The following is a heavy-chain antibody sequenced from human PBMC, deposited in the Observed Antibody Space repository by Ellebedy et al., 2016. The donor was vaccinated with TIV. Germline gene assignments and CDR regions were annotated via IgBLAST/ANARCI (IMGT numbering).Heavy chain of an antibody. D-gene: IGHD6-13*01. CDR2: IPYDGSNK. CDR3: AGDPFRVAAAWFGMDV. CDR1: GFPFSSYA. Sequence: GESLKTSCAASGFPFSSYALHWVRQAPGKGLEWVAVIPYDGSNKYYADSVKGRFTISRNNSKNTLYLQMNSLRAEDTAVYYCAGDPFRVAAAWFGMDVWGQGTTVTVSS. J-gene: IGHJ6*02. V-gene: IGHV3-30*01.